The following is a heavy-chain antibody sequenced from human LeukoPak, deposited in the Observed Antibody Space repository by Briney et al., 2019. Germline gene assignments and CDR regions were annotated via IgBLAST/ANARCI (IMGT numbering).Heavy chain of an antibody. D-gene: IGHD3-10*01. CDR3: AKDSSPYYASGSPDY. CDR2: ISYDGSNK. J-gene: IGHJ4*02. CDR1: GFTFSSYG. V-gene: IGHV3-30*18. Sequence: PGGSLRLSCAASGFTFSSYGMHWVRQAPGKGLEWVAVISYDGSNKYYADSVKGRFTISRDNSKNTLYLQMNSLRAEDTAVYYCAKDSSPYYASGSPDYWGQGTLVTVSS.